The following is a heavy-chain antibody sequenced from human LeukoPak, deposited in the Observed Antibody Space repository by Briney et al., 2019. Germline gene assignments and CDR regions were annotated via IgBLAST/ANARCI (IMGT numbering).Heavy chain of an antibody. CDR3: ARSIAVAVDFDY. Sequence: GASLQISCKGSGYSFTSYWIGWVRQMPGKGREWMGIIYPGDSDTRYSPSFQGQVTISADKSISTSYLQWSSLKASDTAMYYCARSIAVAVDFDYWGQGTLVTVSS. V-gene: IGHV5-51*01. J-gene: IGHJ4*02. CDR2: IYPGDSDT. CDR1: GYSFTSYW. D-gene: IGHD6-19*01.